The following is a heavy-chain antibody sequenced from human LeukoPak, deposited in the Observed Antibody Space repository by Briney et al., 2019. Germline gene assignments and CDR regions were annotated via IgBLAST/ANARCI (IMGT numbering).Heavy chain of an antibody. Sequence: SETLSLTCTVSGGSIISNNYYWGWHRQPPGKGLEWIGSIYYSGTTYHSPSIKGRVTIPVDTSKNQFSLKLSSVTAADTAVYYCARLPVRYDYYMEVWGKGTPVTVSS. V-gene: IGHV4-39*01. J-gene: IGHJ6*03. CDR3: ARLPVRYDYYMEV. CDR1: GGSIISNNYY. CDR2: IYYSGTT.